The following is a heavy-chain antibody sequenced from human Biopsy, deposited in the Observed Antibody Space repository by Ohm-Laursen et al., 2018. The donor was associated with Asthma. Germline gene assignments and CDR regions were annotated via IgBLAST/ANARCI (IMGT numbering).Heavy chain of an antibody. J-gene: IGHJ3*02. CDR3: ARTYYDFLTGQVKDAFGI. Sequence: ASVKVSCNASGYTFISFAIHWVRQAPGQRLEWMGWINAGNGTTKYSQKFQGRVSITRDTSASTAYMELTSLRSEDTAAYYCARTYYDFLTGQVKDAFGIWGQGTMVTVSS. D-gene: IGHD3-9*01. CDR1: GYTFISFA. V-gene: IGHV1-3*01. CDR2: INAGNGTT.